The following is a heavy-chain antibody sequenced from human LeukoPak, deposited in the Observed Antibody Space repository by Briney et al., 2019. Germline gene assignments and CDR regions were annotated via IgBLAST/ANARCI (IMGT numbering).Heavy chain of an antibody. Sequence: ASVKVSCKASGYTFTGYHMHWVRQAPGQGLEWMGWINPNSGGTNYAQKFQGRVTMTRDTSISTAYMELSRLRSDDTAVYYCARVVFYSSGSKSNRVDYWGQGTLVTVSS. J-gene: IGHJ4*02. CDR3: ARVVFYSSGSKSNRVDY. CDR2: INPNSGGT. D-gene: IGHD6-19*01. V-gene: IGHV1-2*02. CDR1: GYTFTGYH.